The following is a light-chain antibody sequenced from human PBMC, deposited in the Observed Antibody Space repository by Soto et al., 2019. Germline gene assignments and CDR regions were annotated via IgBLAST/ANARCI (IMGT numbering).Light chain of an antibody. Sequence: QSALTQPPSASGSPGQSVTISCTGTSSDVADYNYVSWYQQYPGKAPKLMIYEVSKRPSGVPDRFSGSKSGNTASLTVSGLQAEDEADYYCSSYAGSNNWVFGGGTKLPVL. CDR1: SSDVADYNY. J-gene: IGLJ3*02. CDR3: SSYAGSNNWV. CDR2: EVS. V-gene: IGLV2-8*01.